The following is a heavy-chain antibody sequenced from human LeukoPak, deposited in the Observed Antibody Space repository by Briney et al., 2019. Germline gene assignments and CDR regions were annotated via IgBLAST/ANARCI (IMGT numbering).Heavy chain of an antibody. D-gene: IGHD3-9*01. CDR2: ISYDGGNT. V-gene: IGHV3-30*01. Sequence: GGSLRLSCAASGFTFSSYAMHWVRQAPGKGLEWVAVISYDGGNTYYADSVKGRFTISRDNSKNTLYLQLNSLRAEDTAVYYCAGYYDILTGYRPFDYWGQGTLVTVSS. CDR1: GFTFSSYA. J-gene: IGHJ4*02. CDR3: AGYYDILTGYRPFDY.